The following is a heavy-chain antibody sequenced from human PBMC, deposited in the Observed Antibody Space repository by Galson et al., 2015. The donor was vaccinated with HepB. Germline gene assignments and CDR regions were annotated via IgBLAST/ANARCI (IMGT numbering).Heavy chain of an antibody. V-gene: IGHV6-1*01. D-gene: IGHD7-27*01. CDR1: GDSVSSNSVA. CDR2: TYYGSRWYN. Sequence: CAISGDSVSSNSVAWDWIRQSPSRGLEWLARTYYGSRWYNDYAVSVKSRVTINPDTSKNQFSLQLNSVTPEDTAVYYCARDPLTEEGWFDPWGQGTLVTVSS. J-gene: IGHJ5*02. CDR3: ARDPLTEEGWFDP.